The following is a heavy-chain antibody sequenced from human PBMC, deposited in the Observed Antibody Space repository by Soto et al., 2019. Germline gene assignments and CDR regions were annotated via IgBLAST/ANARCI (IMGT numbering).Heavy chain of an antibody. Sequence: GASVKVSCKASGGTFSSYAISWVRQAPGQGLEWMGGIIPIFGTANYAQKFQGRVTITADESTSTAYMELSSLRSEDTAVYYCALREDQQQWLVSFRSSWFDPWGQGTLVTVSP. CDR2: IIPIFGTA. D-gene: IGHD6-19*01. CDR3: ALREDQQQWLVSFRSSWFDP. J-gene: IGHJ5*02. V-gene: IGHV1-69*13. CDR1: GGTFSSYA.